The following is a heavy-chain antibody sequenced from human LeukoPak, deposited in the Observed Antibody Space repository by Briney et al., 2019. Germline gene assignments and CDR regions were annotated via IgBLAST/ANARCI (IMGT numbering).Heavy chain of an antibody. CDR3: AKGNSAGSSKSWFDP. J-gene: IGHJ5*02. Sequence: SQTLSLTCTVSGGSISSGGYYWSWIRQHPGKGLEWIGYIYYSGSTYYNPSLKSRVTISVDTSKNQFSLKLSSVTAADTAVYYCAKGNSAGSSKSWFDPWGQGTLVTVSS. D-gene: IGHD3-10*01. V-gene: IGHV4-31*03. CDR2: IYYSGST. CDR1: GGSISSGGYY.